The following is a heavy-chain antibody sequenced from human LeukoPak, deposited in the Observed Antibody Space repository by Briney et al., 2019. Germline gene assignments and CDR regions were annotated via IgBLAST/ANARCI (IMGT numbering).Heavy chain of an antibody. D-gene: IGHD3-10*01. CDR2: INHSGST. V-gene: IGHV4-34*01. CDR1: GGSFSGYY. Sequence: SETLSLTCAVYGGSFSGYYWSWIRQPPGKGLEWIGEINHSGSTNYNPSPKSRVTISVDTSKNQFSLKLSSVTAADTAVYYCARSRGGSGIPDYFDYWGQGTLVTVSS. J-gene: IGHJ4*02. CDR3: ARSRGGSGIPDYFDY.